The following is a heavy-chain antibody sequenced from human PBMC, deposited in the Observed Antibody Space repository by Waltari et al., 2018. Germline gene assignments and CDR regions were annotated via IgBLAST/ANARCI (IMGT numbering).Heavy chain of an antibody. CDR3: ARDRSEAAAGVPGY. Sequence: QVQLVQSGAEVKKPGASVKVSCKASGSTFPSSGISWVRQSPGQGLEWMGWISAYNGNTNYAQKLQGRVTMTTDTSTSTAYMELRSLRSDDTAVYYCARDRSEAAAGVPGYWGQGTLVTVSS. V-gene: IGHV1-18*01. D-gene: IGHD6-13*01. J-gene: IGHJ4*02. CDR2: ISAYNGNT. CDR1: GSTFPSSG.